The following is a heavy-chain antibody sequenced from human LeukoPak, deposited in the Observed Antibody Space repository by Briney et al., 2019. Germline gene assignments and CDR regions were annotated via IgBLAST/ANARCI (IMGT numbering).Heavy chain of an antibody. V-gene: IGHV3-30-3*01. J-gene: IGHJ4*02. Sequence: PGGSLRLSCAASGFTFSSYAMHWVRQAPGMGLEWVAIISFDGSRRFYADSVRGRFTVSRDNSKNTLFLQMDSLSADDTGVYYCAKEGTDYGDYPYFFDYWGQGTLVTVSS. CDR2: ISFDGSRR. CDR3: AKEGTDYGDYPYFFDY. CDR1: GFTFSSYA. D-gene: IGHD4-17*01.